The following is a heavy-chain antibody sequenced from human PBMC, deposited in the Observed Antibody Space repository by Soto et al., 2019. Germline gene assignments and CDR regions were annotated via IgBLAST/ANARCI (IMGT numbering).Heavy chain of an antibody. CDR1: GGSFSGYY. CDR2: INHSGST. D-gene: IGHD3-10*01. CDR3: ARSVLWFGELYTYAFDI. Sequence: PSETLSLTCAVYGGSFSGYYWSWIRQPPGKGLEWIGEINHSGSTNYNPSLKSRVTISVDTSKNQFSLKLSSVTAADTAVYYCARSVLWFGELYTYAFDIWGQGTMVTVSS. V-gene: IGHV4-34*01. J-gene: IGHJ3*02.